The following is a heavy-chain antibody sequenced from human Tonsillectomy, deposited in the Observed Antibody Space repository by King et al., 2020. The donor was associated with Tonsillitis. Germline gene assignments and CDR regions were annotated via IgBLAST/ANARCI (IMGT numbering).Heavy chain of an antibody. J-gene: IGHJ4*02. CDR2: ISNDGSTT. V-gene: IGHV3-74*01. CDR1: GFSFSTYW. D-gene: IGHD6-19*01. Sequence: DVQLVESGGGLVQPGGSLRLSCAASGFSFSTYWMHWVRQAPGKGLVWVSRISNDGSTTTYADSVKGRFTISRDNAKNTLYLQMNSLRAEDTAVYYCSRGGVPAMTKTVLGWWGQGTLVTVSS. CDR3: SRGGVPAMTKTVLGW.